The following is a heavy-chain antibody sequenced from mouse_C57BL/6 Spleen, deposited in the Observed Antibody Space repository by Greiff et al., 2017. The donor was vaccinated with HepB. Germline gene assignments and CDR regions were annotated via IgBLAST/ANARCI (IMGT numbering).Heavy chain of an antibody. J-gene: IGHJ3*01. D-gene: IGHD3-2*02. V-gene: IGHV7-1*01. CDR3: ARDAPGYRFAY. Sequence: EVKVVESGGGLVQSGRSLRLSCATSGFTFSDFYMEWVRQAPGKGLEWIAASRNKANDYTTEYSASVKGRFIVSRDTSQSILYLQMNALRAEDTAIYYCARDAPGYRFAYWGQGTLVTVSA. CDR1: GFTFSDFY. CDR2: SRNKANDYTT.